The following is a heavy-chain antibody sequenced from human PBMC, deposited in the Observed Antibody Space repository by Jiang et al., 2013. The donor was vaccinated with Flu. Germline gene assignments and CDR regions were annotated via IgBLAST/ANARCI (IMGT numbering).Heavy chain of an antibody. CDR3: AKGALGYCSSTSCLYYFDY. D-gene: IGHD2-2*01. Sequence: VQLLESGGGLVQPGGSLRLSCAASGFTFSSYAMSWVRQAPGKGLEWVSTISDSGSTYYADSVKGRFTISRDNSKNTLYLQMNSLRAEDTAVYYCAKGALGYCSSTSCLYYFDYWGQGTLVTVSS. CDR1: GFTFSSYA. J-gene: IGHJ4*02. CDR2: ISDSGST. V-gene: IGHV3-23*01.